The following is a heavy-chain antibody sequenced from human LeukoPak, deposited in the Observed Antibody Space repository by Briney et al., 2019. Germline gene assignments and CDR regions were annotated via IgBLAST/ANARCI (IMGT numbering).Heavy chain of an antibody. J-gene: IGHJ4*02. V-gene: IGHV1-69*05. CDR2: IIPIFGTA. D-gene: IGHD6-13*01. CDR3: ARSVTAAGSKSGLFDY. Sequence: GASVKVSCKASGGTFSSYAISWVRQAPGQGLEWMGGIIPIFGTANYAQKFQGRVTITTDESTSTAYMELSSLRSEDTAVYYCARSVTAAGSKSGLFDYWGQGTLVTVSS. CDR1: GGTFSSYA.